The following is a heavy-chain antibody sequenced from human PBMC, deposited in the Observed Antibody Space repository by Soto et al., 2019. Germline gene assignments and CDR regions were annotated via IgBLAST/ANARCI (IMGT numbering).Heavy chain of an antibody. CDR1: GGFLSESY. CDR3: VRIRYQLPSSVLWLDP. J-gene: IGHJ5*02. CDR2: INHVGGT. D-gene: IGHD3-16*01. V-gene: IGHV4-34*01. Sequence: SETLSLTCAVYGGFLSESYWTCIRQPPGKGLEWIGEINHVGGTNYNPSLKSRVTMSVDTSQNQFSLRLISVTAADTAIYFCVRIRYQLPSSVLWLDPWGQGTPVTVSS.